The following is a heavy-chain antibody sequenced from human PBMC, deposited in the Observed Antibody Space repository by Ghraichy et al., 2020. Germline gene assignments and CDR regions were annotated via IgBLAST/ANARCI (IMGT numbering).Heavy chain of an antibody. V-gene: IGHV3-13*01. CDR1: GFTFSSYD. CDR3: ARGIMATHRDWYFDL. J-gene: IGHJ2*01. Sequence: GGSLRLSCAASGFTFSSYDMHWVRQPIGKGLEWVSVIGIAGDTYYPGSVKGRFTISRENAKNSLYLQINSLRAGDTAMYYCARGIMATHRDWYFDLWGRGTLVTVSS. CDR2: IGIAGDT. D-gene: IGHD5-12*01.